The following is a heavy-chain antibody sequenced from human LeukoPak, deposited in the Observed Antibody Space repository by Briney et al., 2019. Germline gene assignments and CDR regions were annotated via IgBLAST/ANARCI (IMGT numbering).Heavy chain of an antibody. CDR3: ARVLDPLDF. Sequence: NPGGSLRLSCAASGFIFSDYYMSWLRQAPGKGLEWVSYISSSGSTTFSSDSVKDRFTISRDNAKNSLYLQMDSLRAEDTAVYYCARVLDPLDFWGQGTLVTVSS. CDR2: ISSSGSTT. V-gene: IGHV3-11*04. J-gene: IGHJ4*02. CDR1: GFIFSDYY.